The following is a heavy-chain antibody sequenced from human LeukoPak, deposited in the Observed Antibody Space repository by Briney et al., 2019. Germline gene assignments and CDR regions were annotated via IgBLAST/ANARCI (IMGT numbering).Heavy chain of an antibody. CDR3: ARGSVAGSYYYYGMDV. CDR2: IIPIHGIA. Sequence: ASVKVSCKASGGTFSSYAISWVRPAPGQGLEWMGRIIPIHGIANYAQKFQGRVTITADKSTSTAYVELSSLRSEDTAVYYCARGSVAGSYYYYGMDVWGQGTTVTVSS. J-gene: IGHJ6*02. D-gene: IGHD6-19*01. CDR1: GGTFSSYA. V-gene: IGHV1-69*10.